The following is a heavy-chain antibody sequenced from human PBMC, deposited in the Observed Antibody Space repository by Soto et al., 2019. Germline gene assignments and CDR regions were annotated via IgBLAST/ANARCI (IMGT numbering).Heavy chain of an antibody. J-gene: IGHJ6*02. V-gene: IGHV1-69*01. Sequence: QVQLVQSGAEVKKPGSSVKVSCKASGGTFNNNAISWVRQAPGQGLERMGGIIPILGTANYAQKFRGRVTITADESTSTGYMDLSSLRSEDTAVYYCARPYDSSDYYGGGMDVWGQGTTVTVSS. CDR1: GGTFNNNA. CDR2: IIPILGTA. D-gene: IGHD3-22*01. CDR3: ARPYDSSDYYGGGMDV.